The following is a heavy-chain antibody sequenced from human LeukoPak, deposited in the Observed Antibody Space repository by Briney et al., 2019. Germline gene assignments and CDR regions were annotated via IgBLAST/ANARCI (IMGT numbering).Heavy chain of an antibody. D-gene: IGHD3-10*01. J-gene: IGHJ4*02. CDR1: GFSFSAYW. V-gene: IGHV3-7*01. CDR3: TRFGYVAAVDV. CDR2: INPAGSET. Sequence: GGSLRLSCAASGFSFSAYWMTWVRQAPGTGLEWVADINPAGSETYYVDPVKGRFSISRDNAKNLVYLQMNSLRAEDTAVYHCTRFGYVAAVDVWGQGTPVTVSS.